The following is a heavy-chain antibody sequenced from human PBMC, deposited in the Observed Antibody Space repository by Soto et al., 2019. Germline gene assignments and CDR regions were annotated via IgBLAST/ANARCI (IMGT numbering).Heavy chain of an antibody. CDR2: IYYSGST. CDR1: GGSISSGDYY. V-gene: IGHV4-30-4*01. Sequence: PSETLSLTCTVSGGSISSGDYYWSWIRQPPGKGLEWIGYIYYSGSTYYNPSLKSRVTISVDTSKNQFSLKLSSVTAADTAVYYCASLPSKWEPLLFDYWGQGTLVTVS. CDR3: ASLPSKWEPLLFDY. D-gene: IGHD1-26*01. J-gene: IGHJ4*02.